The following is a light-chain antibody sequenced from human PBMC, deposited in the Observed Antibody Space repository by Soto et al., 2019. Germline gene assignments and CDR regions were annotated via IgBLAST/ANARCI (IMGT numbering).Light chain of an antibody. V-gene: IGKV3-20*01. Sequence: EIVLPQSPGTLSLSPGERATLSCRASQSVSNSYIAWYQQKPGQAPRLLIYGASSRATGIPDRFSGSGSGTDFTLTISRLEPEDFAVYYCQQYGSSPRTFGQGTKVDIK. CDR2: GAS. J-gene: IGKJ1*01. CDR3: QQYGSSPRT. CDR1: QSVSNSY.